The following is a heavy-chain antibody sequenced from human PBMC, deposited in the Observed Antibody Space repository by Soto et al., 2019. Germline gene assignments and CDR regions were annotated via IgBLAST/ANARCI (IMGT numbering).Heavy chain of an antibody. V-gene: IGHV3-21*01. CDR2: ISSSSSYI. CDR1: GFTFSSYS. J-gene: IGHJ6*03. D-gene: IGHD4-17*01. CDR3: ARDGNYGDLYYYYMVV. Sequence: EVQLVESGGGLVKPGGSLRLSCAASGFTFSSYSMNWVRQAPGKGLEWVSSISSSSSYIYYADSVKGRFTISRDNAKNSLYLQMNSLRAEDTAVYYCARDGNYGDLYYYYMVVWGKGTTVTVSS.